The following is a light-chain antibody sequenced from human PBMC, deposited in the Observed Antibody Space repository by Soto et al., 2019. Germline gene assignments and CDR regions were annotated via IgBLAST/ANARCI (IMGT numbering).Light chain of an antibody. V-gene: IGKV2-30*01. Sequence: DVVMTQSPLSLPVTLGQPASISCRSSQGLVYTDGNTYLTRFQQRPGRSPRRLIYAVSNRDSGVQDRFSGSGSGTEFTLKISRVEAEDVAIYYCMQATHWPHTFGQGTKLEIK. J-gene: IGKJ2*01. CDR2: AVS. CDR3: MQATHWPHT. CDR1: QGLVYTDGNTY.